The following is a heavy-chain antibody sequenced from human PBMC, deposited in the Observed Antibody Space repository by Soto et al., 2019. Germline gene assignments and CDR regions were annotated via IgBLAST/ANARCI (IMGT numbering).Heavy chain of an antibody. V-gene: IGHV4-38-2*01. CDR3: ARVNFRNNWHDPHFDY. Sequence: SETLSLTCAVSGYSISSGSSWGWIRQPPGRGLEWIGTIYHSGSIYYNPSLKSRVAMSVDTSRNQFSLNLNSVTAADTAVYYCARVNFRNNWHDPHFDYWGLGILVTVSS. J-gene: IGHJ4*02. CDR2: IYHSGSI. D-gene: IGHD1-1*01. CDR1: GYSISSGSS.